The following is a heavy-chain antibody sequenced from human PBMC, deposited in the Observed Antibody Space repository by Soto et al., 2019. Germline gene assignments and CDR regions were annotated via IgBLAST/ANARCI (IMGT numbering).Heavy chain of an antibody. D-gene: IGHD3-22*01. CDR1: GGSISSSSYY. V-gene: IGHV4-39*01. J-gene: IGHJ4*02. Sequence: QLQLQESGPGLVKPSETLSLTCTVSGGSISSSSYYWGWTRQPPGNALEWIGSVYYSRSTYYNPSLRCRVTISVDTSKNQFSLKLSSVTAADTVVYYCAGRDYYDSSGYYYPFGYWGQGTLVTVSS. CDR2: VYYSRST. CDR3: AGRDYYDSSGYYYPFGY.